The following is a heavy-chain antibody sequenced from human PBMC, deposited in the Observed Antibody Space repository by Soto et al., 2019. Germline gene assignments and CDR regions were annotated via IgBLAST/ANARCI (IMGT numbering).Heavy chain of an antibody. CDR1: GFTFSSYG. CDR2: ISYDGSNK. J-gene: IGHJ4*02. Sequence: GGSLRLSCAASGFTFSSYGMHWVRQAPGKGLEWVAVISYDGSNKYYADSVKGRFTISRDNSKNTLYLQMNSLRAEDTAVYYCANSPDYWGQGTLVTVSS. V-gene: IGHV3-30*18. CDR3: ANSPDY.